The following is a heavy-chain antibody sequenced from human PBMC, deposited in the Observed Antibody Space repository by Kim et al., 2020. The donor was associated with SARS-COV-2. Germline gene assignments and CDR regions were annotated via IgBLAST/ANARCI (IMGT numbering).Heavy chain of an antibody. CDR1: GDSVSSNSAA. D-gene: IGHD2-21*01. CDR2: TYYRSKWYN. Sequence: SQTLSLTCSISGDSVSSNSAAWNWIRQSPSRGLEWLGRTYYRSKWYNDYAVSVKSRITINPDTSKNQFSLQLNSVTPEDTAVYYCARDFSQPIPSGPPYYYAYGLDVWGQGTTVTVSS. V-gene: IGHV6-1*01. J-gene: IGHJ6*02. CDR3: ARDFSQPIPSGPPYYYAYGLDV.